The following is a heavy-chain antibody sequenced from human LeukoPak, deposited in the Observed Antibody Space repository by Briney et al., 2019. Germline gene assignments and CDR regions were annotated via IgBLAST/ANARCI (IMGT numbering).Heavy chain of an antibody. D-gene: IGHD1-1*01. Sequence: QSGGSLRLSCAGSGFTFSSYAMSWVRQAPGKGLEWVSAISGSGGSTYYADSVKGRFTISRDNSKNTLYLQMNSLRAEDTAVYYCAKSRYNWNAVPYFDYWGQGTLVTVSS. J-gene: IGHJ4*02. CDR1: GFTFSSYA. CDR2: ISGSGGST. V-gene: IGHV3-23*01. CDR3: AKSRYNWNAVPYFDY.